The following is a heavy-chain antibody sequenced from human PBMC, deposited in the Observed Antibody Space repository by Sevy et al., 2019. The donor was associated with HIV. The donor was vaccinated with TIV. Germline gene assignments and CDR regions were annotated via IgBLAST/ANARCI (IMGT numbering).Heavy chain of an antibody. V-gene: IGHV1-2*02. CDR2: INPNSGGT. J-gene: IGHJ4*02. CDR1: GYTFTGYC. D-gene: IGHD3-16*01. Sequence: ASVKVSCKASGYTFTGYCMHWVRQAPGQGLEWMGWINPNSGGTNYAQKFQGRVTMTRDTSISTAYMELSRLRSDDTAVYYCATFEQTRNYFDYWGQGTLVTVSS. CDR3: ATFEQTRNYFDY.